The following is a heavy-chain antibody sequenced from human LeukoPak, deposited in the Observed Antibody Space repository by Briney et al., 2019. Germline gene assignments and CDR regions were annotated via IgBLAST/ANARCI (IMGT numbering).Heavy chain of an antibody. J-gene: IGHJ1*01. CDR3: AREVEYSAEYFQH. V-gene: IGHV3-30-3*01. CDR2: ISYDGSNK. Sequence: GGSLRLSCAASGFTFCSYAMHWVRQAPGKGLEWVAVISYDGSNKYYADSVKGRFTISRDNSKNTLYLQMNSLRAEDTAVYYCAREVEYSAEYFQHWGQGTLVTVSS. D-gene: IGHD2-15*01. CDR1: GFTFCSYA.